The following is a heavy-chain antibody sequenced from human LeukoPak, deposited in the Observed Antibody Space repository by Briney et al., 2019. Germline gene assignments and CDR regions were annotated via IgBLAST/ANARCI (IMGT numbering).Heavy chain of an antibody. CDR3: AKGSGINHYHWIDP. CDR1: GFTLSSYA. Sequence: GGSLRLSCTASGFTLSSYALHWVRQAPGKGLEWVSGISGGGGSTYYADSVKGRFTISRDNSKNTLYLQMDSLRAEDTALYYCAKGSGINHYHWIDPWGQGTLVTVSS. D-gene: IGHD1-14*01. J-gene: IGHJ5*02. V-gene: IGHV3-23*01. CDR2: ISGGGGST.